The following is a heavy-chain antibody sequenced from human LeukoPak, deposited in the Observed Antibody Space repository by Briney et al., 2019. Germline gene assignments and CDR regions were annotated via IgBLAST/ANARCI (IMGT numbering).Heavy chain of an antibody. CDR2: IYYSGST. Sequence: SQTLSLTCTVSGGSISSGGYYWSWIRQHPGKGLEWIGYIYYSGSTYYNPSLKNRVTISVDTSKNQFSLKLSSVTAADTAVYYCAREIRFSRTSYFDYWGQGTLVTVSS. CDR1: GGSISSGGYY. CDR3: AREIRFSRTSYFDY. V-gene: IGHV4-31*03. D-gene: IGHD3-3*01. J-gene: IGHJ4*02.